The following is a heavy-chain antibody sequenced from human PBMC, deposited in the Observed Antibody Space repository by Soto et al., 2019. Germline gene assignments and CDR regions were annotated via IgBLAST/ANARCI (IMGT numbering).Heavy chain of an antibody. CDR1: GASMSSGGYY. V-gene: IGHV4-31*03. J-gene: IGHJ5*02. CDR3: ARDRHNNFFDP. Sequence: PSETLSLTCTVSGASMSSGGYYWTWIRQSPGKGLEWIGYIYYSGSTYYNPSLESRVAISLDTSRSQFSLTLHSVTAADMAIYYCARDRHNNFFDPWGQGTLVTVSS. D-gene: IGHD6-6*01. CDR2: IYYSGST.